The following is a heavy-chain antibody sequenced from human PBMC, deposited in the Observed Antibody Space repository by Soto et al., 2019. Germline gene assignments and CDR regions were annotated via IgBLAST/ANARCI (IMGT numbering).Heavy chain of an antibody. J-gene: IGHJ4*02. V-gene: IGHV3-33*01. CDR1: GFSVSTHV. D-gene: IGHD3-22*01. CDR3: ARVPRYDTWYFDY. Sequence: QVQLVESGGGVVQPGRSLRLSCTASGFSVSTHVIHWVRQAPGKGLEWVAGLWYDGSREYSAESVKGRFTISRDNSKNTMYLQMNSLRAEDTAVYYCARVPRYDTWYFDYWGQGTLATVSS. CDR2: LWYDGSRE.